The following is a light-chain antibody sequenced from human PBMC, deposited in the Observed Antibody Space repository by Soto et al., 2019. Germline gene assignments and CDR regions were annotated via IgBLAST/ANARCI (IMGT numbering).Light chain of an antibody. CDR3: QQANSFPIT. CDR1: QDINVY. V-gene: IGKV1-12*01. J-gene: IGKJ5*01. Sequence: DIQVTQSTSSVSASIGDTVTITFRASQDINVYLNWYQQKPGKAPNLLIYAASSLQSGVPSRFSGSESGTDFTLTISSLQPEDCAIYFCQQANSFPITFGQGTRLEIK. CDR2: AAS.